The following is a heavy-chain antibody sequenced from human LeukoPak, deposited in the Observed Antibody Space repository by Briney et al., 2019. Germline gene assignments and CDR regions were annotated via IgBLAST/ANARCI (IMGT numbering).Heavy chain of an antibody. D-gene: IGHD1-26*01. CDR3: ARAPLSSGIST. CDR2: IYYSGST. V-gene: IGHV4-59*01. CDR1: GGSISSYY. J-gene: IGHJ3*01. Sequence: PSETLSLTCTVSGGSISSYYWSWIRQPPGKGLEWIGYIYYSGSTNYNPSLKSRVTISVDTSKNQFSLKLGSVTAADTAVYYCARAPLSSGISTWGQGSMVTVSA.